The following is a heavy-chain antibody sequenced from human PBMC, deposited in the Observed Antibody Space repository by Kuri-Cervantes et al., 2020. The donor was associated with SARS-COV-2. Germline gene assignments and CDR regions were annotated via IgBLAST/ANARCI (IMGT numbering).Heavy chain of an antibody. CDR1: GGSINTYY. D-gene: IGHD3-3*01. CDR3: ARGSVGAIFGVVTHYYYMDV. Sequence: SETLSLTCTVSGGSINTYYWSWIRQPPGKGLEYIGYVSYSGSTNYSPSLKSRVTMSLDTSKNQFSLRLTSVNAADTAVYYCARGSVGAIFGVVTHYYYMDVWGKGTTVTVSS. J-gene: IGHJ6*03. V-gene: IGHV4-59*01. CDR2: VSYSGST.